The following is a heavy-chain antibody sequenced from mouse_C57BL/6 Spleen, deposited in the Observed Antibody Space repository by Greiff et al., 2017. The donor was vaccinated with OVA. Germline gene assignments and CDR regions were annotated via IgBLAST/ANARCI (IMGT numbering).Heavy chain of an antibody. J-gene: IGHJ3*01. CDR3: VREGWDEAWFAY. CDR2: IRSKSNNYAT. CDR1: GFSFNTYA. Sequence: EVQLVESGGGLVQPKGSLKLSCAASGFSFNTYAMNWVRQAPGKGLEWVARIRSKSNNYATYYADSVKDRFTISRDDSESMLYLQMNNLKTEDTAMYYCVREGWDEAWFAYWGQGTLVTVSA. V-gene: IGHV10-1*01. D-gene: IGHD3-3*01.